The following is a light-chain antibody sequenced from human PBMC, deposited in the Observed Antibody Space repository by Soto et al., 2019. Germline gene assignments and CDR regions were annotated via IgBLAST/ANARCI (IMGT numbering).Light chain of an antibody. V-gene: IGKV3-20*01. J-gene: IGKJ2*01. CDR1: QSVSSSY. CDR3: QQYGSSPMYT. Sequence: EIVLTQSPGTLSLSPGERATLSCTASQSVSSSYLAWYQQKPGQAPRLPIYGASSRATGIPDRLSGSGSGTDFLLTISRLAPEDFAVYYCQQYGSSPMYTFGQGTKMEIK. CDR2: GAS.